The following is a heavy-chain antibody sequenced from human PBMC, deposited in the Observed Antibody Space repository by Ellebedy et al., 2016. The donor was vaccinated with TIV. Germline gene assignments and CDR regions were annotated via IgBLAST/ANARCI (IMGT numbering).Heavy chain of an antibody. V-gene: IGHV1-2*02. D-gene: IGHD3-10*01. J-gene: IGHJ4*02. CDR2: INPNSGGT. Sequence: AASVKVSCKASGYSFTGFFIYWLRQAPGQGPEWIGWINPNSGGTYYAQKFQGRVTMTRDTSISTAYMELTSLRSDDTAAYYCARDGAGTYFNSFDLWGQGTLVTVSS. CDR1: GYSFTGFF. CDR3: ARDGAGTYFNSFDL.